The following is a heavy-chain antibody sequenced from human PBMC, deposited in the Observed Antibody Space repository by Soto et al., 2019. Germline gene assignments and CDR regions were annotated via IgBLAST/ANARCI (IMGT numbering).Heavy chain of an antibody. D-gene: IGHD3-10*01. V-gene: IGHV3-30*03. CDR2: ISYDGSNK. J-gene: IGHJ4*02. CDR1: GFTFSSYG. Sequence: GGSLRLSCAASGFTFSSYGMHWVRQAPGKGLEWVAVISYDGSNKYYADSVKGRFTISRDNSKNSLYLQMNSLRAEDTAVYYCAREPGFMVDYWGQGTLVTVSS. CDR3: AREPGFMVDY.